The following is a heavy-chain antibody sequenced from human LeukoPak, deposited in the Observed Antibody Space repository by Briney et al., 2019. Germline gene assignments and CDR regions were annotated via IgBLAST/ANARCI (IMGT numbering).Heavy chain of an antibody. D-gene: IGHD3-10*01. V-gene: IGHV3-66*02. J-gene: IGHJ4*02. Sequence: GGFLRLSCAASGFTVDSNYMNWVRQAPGKGLEWVSVIYSAGNTYYADSVKGRFTISRDNSKNTLYLQMNSLRTEDTAVYYCARGGGYYGIDYWGQGTLVTVSS. CDR2: IYSAGNT. CDR3: ARGGGYYGIDY. CDR1: GFTVDSNY.